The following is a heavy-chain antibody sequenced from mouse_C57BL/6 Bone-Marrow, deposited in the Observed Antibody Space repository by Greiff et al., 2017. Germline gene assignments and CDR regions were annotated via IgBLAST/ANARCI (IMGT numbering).Heavy chain of an antibody. CDR2: INPNNGGT. D-gene: IGHD1-1*01. V-gene: IGHV1-26*01. Sequence: EVKLQQSGPELVKPGASVKISCKASGYTFTDYYMNWVKQSHGKSLEWIGDINPNNGGTSYNQKFKGKVTLTVDKSSSTAYMELRSLTSEDSAVYYCARSYGSSYYAMDYWGQGTSVTVSS. J-gene: IGHJ4*01. CDR3: ARSYGSSYYAMDY. CDR1: GYTFTDYY.